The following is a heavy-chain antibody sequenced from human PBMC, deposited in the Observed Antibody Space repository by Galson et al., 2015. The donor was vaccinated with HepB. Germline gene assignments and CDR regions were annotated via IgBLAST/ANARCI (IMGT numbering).Heavy chain of an antibody. Sequence: SLRLSCAAYGFTFTDYYMGWIRQAPGEGLEWLSYISFSGATNYYAVSVKGRFAISRDAAKNSLYLQMDSLRVDDTAVYYCARSLYAAVTALHAFDVWGRGTMVTVSS. J-gene: IGHJ3*01. V-gene: IGHV3-11*01. CDR1: GFTFTDYY. D-gene: IGHD2-21*02. CDR2: ISFSGATN. CDR3: ARSLYAAVTALHAFDV.